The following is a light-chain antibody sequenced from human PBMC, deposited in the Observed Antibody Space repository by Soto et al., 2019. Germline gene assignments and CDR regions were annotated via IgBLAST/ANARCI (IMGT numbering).Light chain of an antibody. CDR2: EVS. J-gene: IGLJ1*01. Sequence: QSALTQPASVSGSPGQSITISCTGTSSDVGGYDYVSWYQIHPGKAPELMVFEVSNRPSGVSYRFSGSKSGNTASLTISGLQAEDEADYFCSSYSISTAYLFGTGTKVTVL. CDR3: SSYSISTAYL. V-gene: IGLV2-14*01. CDR1: SSDVGGYDY.